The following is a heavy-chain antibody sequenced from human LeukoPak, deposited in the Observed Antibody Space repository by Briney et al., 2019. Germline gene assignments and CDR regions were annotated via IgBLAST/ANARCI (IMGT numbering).Heavy chain of an antibody. D-gene: IGHD1-26*01. V-gene: IGHV3-23*01. CDR1: GFTFSSYA. Sequence: PGGSLRLSCAASGFTFSSYAMSWVRQAPGEGLEWVSAISGSGGSTYYADSVKGRVTISRDNSKNTLYLQMSGLRAEDTAVYYCAKDRASGALRFDIWGQGTMGTVSS. CDR3: AKDRASGALRFDI. J-gene: IGHJ3*02. CDR2: ISGSGGST.